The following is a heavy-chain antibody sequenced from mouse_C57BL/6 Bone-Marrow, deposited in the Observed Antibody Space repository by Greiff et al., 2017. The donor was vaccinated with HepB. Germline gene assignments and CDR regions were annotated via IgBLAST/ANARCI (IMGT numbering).Heavy chain of an antibody. CDR1: GYSFTSYY. D-gene: IGHD2-1*01. V-gene: IGHV1-66*01. J-gene: IGHJ3*01. Sequence: QVQLQQSGPELVKPGASVKISCKASGYSFTSYYIHWVKQRPGQGLEWIGWIYPGSGNTKYNEKFKGKATLTADTSSSTDYMQLSSLTSEDSAVYYCASLLPWFAYWGQGTLVTVSA. CDR2: IYPGSGNT. CDR3: ASLLPWFAY.